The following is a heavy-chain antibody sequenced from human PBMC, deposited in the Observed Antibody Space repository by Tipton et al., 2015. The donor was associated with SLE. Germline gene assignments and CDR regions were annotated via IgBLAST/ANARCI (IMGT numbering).Heavy chain of an antibody. Sequence: TLSLTCTVSGGSISSSSYYWGWIRQPPGKGLEWIGSINHSGSTNYNPSLKSRVTISVDTSKNQFSLKLSSVTAADAAVYYCARGPDTSQGTFQHWGQGTLVTVSS. V-gene: IGHV4-39*07. CDR3: ARGPDTSQGTFQH. J-gene: IGHJ1*01. CDR2: INHSGST. D-gene: IGHD3-10*01. CDR1: GGSISSSSYY.